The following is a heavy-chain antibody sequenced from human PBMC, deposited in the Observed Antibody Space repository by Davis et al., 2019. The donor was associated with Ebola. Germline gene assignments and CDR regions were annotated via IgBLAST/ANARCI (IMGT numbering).Heavy chain of an antibody. J-gene: IGHJ6*02. Sequence: ASVKVSCKASGYTFTSYGISWVRQAPGQGLEWMGWISAYNGNTNYAQKLQGRVTMTTDTSTSTAYMELSSLRSEDTAVYYCAAGYYDFWSGYGYYYGMDVWGQGTTVTVSS. D-gene: IGHD3-3*01. CDR1: GYTFTSYG. V-gene: IGHV1-18*01. CDR2: ISAYNGNT. CDR3: AAGYYDFWSGYGYYYGMDV.